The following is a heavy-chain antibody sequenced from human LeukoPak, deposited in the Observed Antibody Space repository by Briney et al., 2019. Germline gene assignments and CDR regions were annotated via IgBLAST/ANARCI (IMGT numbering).Heavy chain of an antibody. Sequence: GGSLRLSCAASGFTVSSNYMSWVRQAPGKGLEWVSVIYSGGSTYYADSVKGRFTISRDNSKNTLYLQMNSLRAEDTAVYYCAKPGVFGVVIRYYFDYWGQGTLVTVSS. V-gene: IGHV3-53*01. D-gene: IGHD3-3*01. CDR1: GFTVSSNY. J-gene: IGHJ4*02. CDR3: AKPGVFGVVIRYYFDY. CDR2: IYSGGST.